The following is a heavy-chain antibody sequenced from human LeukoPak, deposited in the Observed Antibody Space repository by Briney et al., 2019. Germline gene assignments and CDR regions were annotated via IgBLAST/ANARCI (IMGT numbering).Heavy chain of an antibody. V-gene: IGHV4-38-2*01. CDR2: IYHSGST. CDR3: ARDSSGYFYGNAFDI. J-gene: IGHJ3*02. D-gene: IGHD3-22*01. Sequence: SETLSLTCAVSGYSISSGYYWGWIRQPPGKGLEWIGSIYHSGSTYYNPSLKSRVTISVDTSKNQFSLKLSSVTAADTAVYYCARDSSGYFYGNAFDIWGQGTMVTVSS. CDR1: GYSISSGYY.